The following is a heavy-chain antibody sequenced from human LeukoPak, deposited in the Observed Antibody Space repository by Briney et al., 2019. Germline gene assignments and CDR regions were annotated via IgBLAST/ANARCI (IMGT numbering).Heavy chain of an antibody. Sequence: PGGSLRLSCAASGFTFSSYWMHWVRQAPGKGLVWVSRINSDGSSTSYADSVKGRFTISRDNAKNTLYLQMNSLRAEDTAVYYCARDGRTYYYYYGMDVWGQGTTVTVSS. CDR2: INSDGSST. J-gene: IGHJ6*02. V-gene: IGHV3-74*01. CDR1: GFTFSSYW. CDR3: ARDGRTYYYYYGMDV.